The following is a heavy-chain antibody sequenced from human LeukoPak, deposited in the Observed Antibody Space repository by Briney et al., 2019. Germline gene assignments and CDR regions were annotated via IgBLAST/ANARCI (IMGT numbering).Heavy chain of an antibody. Sequence: GGSLRLSCAASGFTFSDYYMTWIRQAPGKGVEWVSYISSSSSYTNHADSVKGRFTISRDNAKNSLYLQMNSLRVEDTAVYYCARDQGGGWYFDVWGRGTLVTVSS. V-gene: IGHV3-11*05. J-gene: IGHJ2*01. CDR3: ARDQGGGWYFDV. CDR2: ISSSSSYT. CDR1: GFTFSDYY. D-gene: IGHD1-26*01.